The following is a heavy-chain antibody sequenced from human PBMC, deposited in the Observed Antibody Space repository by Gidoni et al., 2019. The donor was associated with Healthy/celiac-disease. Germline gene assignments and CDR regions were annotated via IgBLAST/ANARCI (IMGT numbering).Heavy chain of an antibody. J-gene: IGHJ3*02. CDR2: INAGNGNT. Sequence: QVQLVQSGAEVKKPGPSVKVSCMASGYTFTSYAMHWVRQAPGQRLEWMGWINAGNGNTKYSQKFQGRVTITRDTSASTAYMELSSLRSEDTAVYYCARLGYSSSSLDAFDIWGQGTMVTVSS. V-gene: IGHV1-3*01. CDR1: GYTFTSYA. D-gene: IGHD6-6*01. CDR3: ARLGYSSSSLDAFDI.